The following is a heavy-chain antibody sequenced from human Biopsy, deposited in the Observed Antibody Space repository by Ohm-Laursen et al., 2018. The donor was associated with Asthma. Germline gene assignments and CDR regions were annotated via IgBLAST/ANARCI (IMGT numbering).Heavy chain of an antibody. CDR2: MHSSGST. CDR3: ARGSSGGSYYTSLGY. D-gene: IGHD1-26*01. Sequence: PPGTLSLTCTVSGGSTSSYYWSWIRQPPGRGLEWIGYMHSSGSTNYNPSLKSRVTISVDTSKNQFSLKLSSVTAADTAVYYCARGSSGGSYYTSLGYWGQGTLVTVSS. V-gene: IGHV4-59*01. J-gene: IGHJ4*02. CDR1: GGSTSSYY.